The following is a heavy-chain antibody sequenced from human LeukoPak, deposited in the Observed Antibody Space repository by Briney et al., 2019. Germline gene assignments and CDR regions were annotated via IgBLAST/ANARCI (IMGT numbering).Heavy chain of an antibody. D-gene: IGHD3-9*01. Sequence: SETLSLTCTVSGGSISRTTFYWGWIRQPPGKGLEWIGSMYYSGSTYYNPSLKSRVTISVDTSKNQFSLKLSSVTAADTAVYYCARLGRDILTGYFDYWGQRTLVTVSS. CDR2: MYYSGST. CDR1: GGSISRTTFY. J-gene: IGHJ4*02. CDR3: ARLGRDILTGYFDY. V-gene: IGHV4-39*01.